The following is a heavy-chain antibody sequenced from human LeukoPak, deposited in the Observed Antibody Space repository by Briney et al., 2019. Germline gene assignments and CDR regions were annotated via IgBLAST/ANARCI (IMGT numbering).Heavy chain of an antibody. CDR1: GFTFSSYT. J-gene: IGHJ4*02. CDR3: AKEGSSTWTYYFDC. Sequence: PGGSLRLSCVASGFTFSSYTMNWVRRAPGKGLEWVSGISGSGRTTYYADSVKGRFTISRDNSKNTLYLEMNSLRVEDTAVYYCAKEGSSTWTYYFDCWGQGILVTVSS. V-gene: IGHV3-23*01. CDR2: ISGSGRTT. D-gene: IGHD2-2*01.